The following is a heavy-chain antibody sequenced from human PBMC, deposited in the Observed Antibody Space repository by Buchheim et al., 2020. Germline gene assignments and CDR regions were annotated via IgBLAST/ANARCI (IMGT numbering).Heavy chain of an antibody. D-gene: IGHD1-14*01. CDR1: GLTFSNYV. J-gene: IGHJ6*03. CDR3: AKPFRNHIYYMDV. Sequence: EVHLLESGGGLVQPGGSLRLSCAASGLTFSNYVMNWVRQAPGKGLEWVSGIIGSGGSTYYAESVEGRFMISRDNSKNTLYLQMNSLRAEDTAVYYCAKPFRNHIYYMDVWGKGTT. V-gene: IGHV3-23*01. CDR2: IIGSGGST.